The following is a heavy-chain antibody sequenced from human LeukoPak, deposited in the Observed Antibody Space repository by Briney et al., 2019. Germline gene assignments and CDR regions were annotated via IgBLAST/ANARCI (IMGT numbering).Heavy chain of an antibody. CDR2: IWYDGSTK. CDR3: ARWAYSYGPLDY. Sequence: GGSLRLSCAASGFTFTTYAIHWVRRPPGKGLEWVAVIWYDGSTKYYADSVKGRFTISRDNSKNTLSLQMNSLRVEDTAVYYCARWAYSYGPLDYWGQGTLVTVSS. J-gene: IGHJ4*02. V-gene: IGHV3-33*01. CDR1: GFTFTTYA. D-gene: IGHD5-18*01.